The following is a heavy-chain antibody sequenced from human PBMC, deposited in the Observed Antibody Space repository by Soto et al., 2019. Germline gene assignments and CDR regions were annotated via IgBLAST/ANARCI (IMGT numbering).Heavy chain of an antibody. CDR3: ARGYSYGSSWFDH. V-gene: IGHV1-2*02. CDR1: VYTFTCYY. Sequence: GXSVKVSCKASVYTFTCYYIHWVRQAPGQGLQWMGWINPNSGGTNYAQKFQGRVTMTRDTSISTAYMELSRLRSDDSAIYYCARGYSYGSSWFDHWGQGPLVTVSS. D-gene: IGHD5-18*01. J-gene: IGHJ5*02. CDR2: INPNSGGT.